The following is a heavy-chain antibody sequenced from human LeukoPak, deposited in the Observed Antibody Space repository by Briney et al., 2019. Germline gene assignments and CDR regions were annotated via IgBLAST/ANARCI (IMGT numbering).Heavy chain of an antibody. CDR2: INHSGST. Sequence: SETLSLTCAVYGGSFSGYYWSWIRQPPGKGLEWIGEINHSGSTNYNPSLKSRVTISVDTSKNQFSLKLRSVTTADTAVYYCARRYYGSGSYYNPLGYWGQGTLVTVSS. CDR1: GGSFSGYY. J-gene: IGHJ4*02. V-gene: IGHV4-34*01. D-gene: IGHD3-10*01. CDR3: ARRYYGSGSYYNPLGY.